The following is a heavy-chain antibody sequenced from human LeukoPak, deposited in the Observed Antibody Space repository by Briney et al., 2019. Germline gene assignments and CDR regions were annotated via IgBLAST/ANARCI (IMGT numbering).Heavy chain of an antibody. CDR3: AREPAFNYYDSSGLPF. D-gene: IGHD3-22*01. Sequence: PSETLSLTCTVSGGSISSSSYYWGWIRQPPGKGLEWIGSIYYSGSTYYNPSLKSRVTISVDTSKNQFSLKLSSVTAADTAVYYCAREPAFNYYDSSGLPFWGQGTLVTVSS. CDR1: GGSISSSSYY. CDR2: IYYSGST. V-gene: IGHV4-39*02. J-gene: IGHJ4*02.